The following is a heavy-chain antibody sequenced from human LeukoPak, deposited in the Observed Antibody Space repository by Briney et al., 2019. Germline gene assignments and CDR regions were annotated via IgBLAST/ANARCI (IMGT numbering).Heavy chain of an antibody. D-gene: IGHD2-21*02. CDR3: ARERGGDYPTRDFDY. Sequence: SVKVSCKASGGTFSSYAISWVRQAPGQGLEWMGGIIPIFGTANYAQKFQGRVTITADESTSTAYMELSSLRFEDTAVYYCARERGGDYPTRDFDYWGQGTLVTVSS. J-gene: IGHJ4*02. V-gene: IGHV1-69*13. CDR2: IIPIFGTA. CDR1: GGTFSSYA.